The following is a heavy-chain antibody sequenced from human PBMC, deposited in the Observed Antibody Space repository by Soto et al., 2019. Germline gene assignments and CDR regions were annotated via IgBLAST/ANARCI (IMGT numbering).Heavy chain of an antibody. V-gene: IGHV1-18*01. D-gene: IGHD3-3*01. CDR2: ISAYNGNT. J-gene: IGHJ6*02. Sequence: ASVKVSCKASGYTFTSYGISWVRQAPGQGLEWMGWISAYNGNTNYAQKLQGRVTMTTDTSTSTAYMELRSLRSDDTAVYYCARSRNFGSGYYAYYYYGMDVWGQGTTVPVAS. CDR3: ARSRNFGSGYYAYYYYGMDV. CDR1: GYTFTSYG.